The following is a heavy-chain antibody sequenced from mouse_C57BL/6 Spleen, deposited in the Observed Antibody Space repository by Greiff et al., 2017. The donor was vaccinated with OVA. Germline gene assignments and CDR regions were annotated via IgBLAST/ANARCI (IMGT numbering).Heavy chain of an antibody. CDR3: AREDYGSSFDY. V-gene: IGHV1-42*01. Sequence: EVQRVESGPELVKPGASVKISCKASGYSFTGYYMNWVKQSPEKSLEWIGEINPSTGGTTYNQKFKAKATLTVDKSSSTAYMQLKSLTSEDSAVYYCAREDYGSSFDYWGQGTTLTVSS. J-gene: IGHJ2*01. CDR2: INPSTGGT. D-gene: IGHD1-1*01. CDR1: GYSFTGYY.